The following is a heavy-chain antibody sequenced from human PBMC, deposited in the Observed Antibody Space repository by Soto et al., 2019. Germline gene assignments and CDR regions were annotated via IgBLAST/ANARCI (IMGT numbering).Heavy chain of an antibody. Sequence: EVQLVDSGGTLVQPGGSLRLSCAASGFTFSDHYMDWVRQAPGKGLEWVARTRNKANSYTTEYAASVKGRFTVSRDNSHNSLYLQINSLKTEDTAVYYCTSSSGTYRYFDLWGRGTLVTVSS. CDR2: TRNKANSYTT. CDR1: GFTFSDHY. D-gene: IGHD1-26*01. J-gene: IGHJ2*01. V-gene: IGHV3-72*01. CDR3: TSSSGTYRYFDL.